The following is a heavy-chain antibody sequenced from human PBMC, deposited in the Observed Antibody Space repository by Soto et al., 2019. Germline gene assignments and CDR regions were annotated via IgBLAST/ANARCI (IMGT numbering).Heavy chain of an antibody. V-gene: IGHV1-46*01. CDR3: ARDLLAAGSDALDN. J-gene: IGHJ3*02. Sequence: QMQLVQSGAEVKKPGASVKVSCKASGYPFTRHYIHWVRQAPGQGLEWMGIINSSGGHTYNAQKFQGNVALTSDTSTSTFNMELSSLRSEDTAVYYCARDLLAAGSDALDNWGQGTMVTVSS. CDR2: INSSGGHT. CDR1: GYPFTRHY. D-gene: IGHD6-13*01.